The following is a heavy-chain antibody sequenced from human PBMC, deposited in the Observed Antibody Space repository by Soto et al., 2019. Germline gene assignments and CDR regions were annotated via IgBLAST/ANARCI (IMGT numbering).Heavy chain of an antibody. Sequence: PSETLSLTFTVSGTSISSYYWSWSRQPPGKGLEWIANIHYSGTTNYNPSLASRVTLSVDTSKNQFSLKMTSVTAADRAMYFCARYNSYAIDYWGRGTLVTVSS. J-gene: IGHJ4*02. CDR1: GTSISSYY. D-gene: IGHD2-8*01. CDR3: ARYNSYAIDY. CDR2: IHYSGTT. V-gene: IGHV4-59*01.